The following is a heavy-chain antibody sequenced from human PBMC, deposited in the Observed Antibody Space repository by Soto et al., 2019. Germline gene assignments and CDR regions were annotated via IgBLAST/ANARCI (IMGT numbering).Heavy chain of an antibody. CDR2: ISAYNGNT. V-gene: IGHV1-18*01. CDR1: GYTFTSYG. D-gene: IGHD1-26*01. Sequence: QVQLVQSGAEVKKPGASVKVSCKASGYTFTSYGISWVRQAPGQGLEWMGWISAYNGNTNYAQKLQGRVTMTTDTATSTAYMELRSLRSDDKAVYYCARDGELLTRYYYDYGMDVWGQGTTVTLSS. J-gene: IGHJ6*02. CDR3: ARDGELLTRYYYDYGMDV.